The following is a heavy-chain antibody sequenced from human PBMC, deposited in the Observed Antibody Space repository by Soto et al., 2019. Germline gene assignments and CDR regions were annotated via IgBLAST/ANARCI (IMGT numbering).Heavy chain of an antibody. V-gene: IGHV3-15*07. Sequence: EMQLVESGGGFVKPGGSLRLSCAVSGLTLTDAWMNWVRQAPGKGLEWVGRIKSKAHGGTTDYGPPVKGRFTISRDDSRNMLYLQMNGLKTEDTAVYYCTTGITAEKYWGQGTLVTVSS. D-gene: IGHD6-13*01. CDR2: IKSKAHGGTT. CDR3: TTGITAEKY. J-gene: IGHJ4*02. CDR1: GLTLTDAW.